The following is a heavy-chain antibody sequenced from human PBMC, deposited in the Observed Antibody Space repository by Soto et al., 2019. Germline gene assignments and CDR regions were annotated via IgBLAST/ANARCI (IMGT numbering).Heavy chain of an antibody. Sequence: GESLKICCKGSGYSFTSYWIGWVRQMPGKGLEWMGIIYPGDSDTRYSPSFQGQVTISADKSISTAYLQWSSLKASDTAMYYCARRYSGYDYLGDFDIWGHGTMGTVS. CDR1: GYSFTSYW. V-gene: IGHV5-51*01. CDR2: IYPGDSDT. J-gene: IGHJ3*02. D-gene: IGHD5-12*01. CDR3: ARRYSGYDYLGDFDI.